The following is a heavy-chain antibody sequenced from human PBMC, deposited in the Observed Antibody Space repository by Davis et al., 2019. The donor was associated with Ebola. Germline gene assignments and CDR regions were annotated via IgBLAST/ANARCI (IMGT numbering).Heavy chain of an antibody. D-gene: IGHD1-26*01. CDR3: ARTPQYTSYGSYFDY. J-gene: IGHJ4*02. V-gene: IGHV4-34*01. Sequence: SETLSLTCAVYGGFFSGYYWSWIRQPPGKGLEWIGEINHSGSTNYNPSLKSRVTISGDTSKNQFSLNVNSVTAADTAMYYCARTPQYTSYGSYFDYWGQGTLVSVSS. CDR2: INHSGST. CDR1: GGFFSGYY.